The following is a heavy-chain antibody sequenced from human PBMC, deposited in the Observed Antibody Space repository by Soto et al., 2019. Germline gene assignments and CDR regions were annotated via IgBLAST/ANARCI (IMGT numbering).Heavy chain of an antibody. J-gene: IGHJ4*02. D-gene: IGHD6-13*01. V-gene: IGHV4-30-4*01. CDR2: IYYSGST. Sequence: SETLSLTCTVSGGSISSGDYYWSWIRQPPGKGLEWIGYIYYSGSTYYNPSLKSRVTISVDKSKNQFSLKLRSVTAADTAVYYCARLIAAAGSLDYWGQGTLVTVSS. CDR1: GGSISSGDYY. CDR3: ARLIAAAGSLDY.